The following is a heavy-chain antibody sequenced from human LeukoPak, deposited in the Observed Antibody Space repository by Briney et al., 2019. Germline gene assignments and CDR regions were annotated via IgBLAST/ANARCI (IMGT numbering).Heavy chain of an antibody. CDR3: ARSLSSTGYYYYGMDV. Sequence: SETLSLTCTVSGDSIRSSTFYWGWIRQPPGKGPEWIGTIYPSGSTYYNPSLKSRVTISLDTSKDQFSLKLSSVTAADTAVYYCARSLSSTGYYYYGMDVWGQGTTVTVSS. CDR2: IYPSGST. CDR1: GDSIRSSTFY. V-gene: IGHV4-39*07. J-gene: IGHJ6*02. D-gene: IGHD6-13*01.